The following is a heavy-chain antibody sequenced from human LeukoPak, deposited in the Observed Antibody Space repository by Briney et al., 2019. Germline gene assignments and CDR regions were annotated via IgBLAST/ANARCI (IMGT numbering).Heavy chain of an antibody. CDR2: ISSSGGST. CDR1: GFTFSDYD. CDR3: ARFSETYYGYFDY. J-gene: IGHJ4*02. Sequence: GGSLRLSCAASGFTFSDYDMSWIRQAPGKGLEWVSYISSSGGSTYYADSVKGRFTISRDNAKNSLYLQMNSLRAEDTAVYYCARFSETYYGYFDYWGQGTLVTVSS. D-gene: IGHD1-26*01. V-gene: IGHV3-11*04.